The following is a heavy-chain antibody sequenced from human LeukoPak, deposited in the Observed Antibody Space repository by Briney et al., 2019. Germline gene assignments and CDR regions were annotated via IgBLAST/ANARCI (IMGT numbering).Heavy chain of an antibody. Sequence: ASVKVSCQASGYTITNNLMHWVRQAPGQGGEWMGGINPSGTGTSYGQKFQGRLTMSQDTSTSTVYMELSSLRSEDTAFYYCATDHSMADTAWWFDPWGQGTLVTVSS. CDR2: INPSGTGT. CDR1: GYTITNNL. V-gene: IGHV1-46*01. D-gene: IGHD5-24*01. CDR3: ATDHSMADTAWWFDP. J-gene: IGHJ5*02.